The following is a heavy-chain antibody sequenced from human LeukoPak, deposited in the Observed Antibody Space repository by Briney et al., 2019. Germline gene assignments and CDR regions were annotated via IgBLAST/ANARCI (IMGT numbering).Heavy chain of an antibody. J-gene: IGHJ4*02. D-gene: IGHD2-15*01. Sequence: ASVKVSCKASGYTFTSYDINWVRQATGQGLEWMGWMNPNSGNTGCAQKFQGRVTMTRNTSISTAYMELSSLRSEDTAVYYCARGAGRVYCSGGSCLYYWGQGTLVTVSS. CDR1: GYTFTSYD. CDR3: ARGAGRVYCSGGSCLYY. V-gene: IGHV1-8*01. CDR2: MNPNSGNT.